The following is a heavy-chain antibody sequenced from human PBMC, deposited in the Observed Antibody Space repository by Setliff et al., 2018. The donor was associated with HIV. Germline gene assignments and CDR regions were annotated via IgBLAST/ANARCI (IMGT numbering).Heavy chain of an antibody. J-gene: IGHJ4*02. CDR1: GGSISSHY. D-gene: IGHD3-10*01. CDR2: IHYSGST. V-gene: IGHV4-59*11. Sequence: SETLSLTCTVSGGSISSHYWSWIRQPPGKGLEWIGSIHYSGSTNYNPSLKSRVTISVDTSKNQFSLKLSSVTAADTALYFCAREAYFFASGTYYFDSWGQGTRVT. CDR3: AREAYFFASGTYYFDS.